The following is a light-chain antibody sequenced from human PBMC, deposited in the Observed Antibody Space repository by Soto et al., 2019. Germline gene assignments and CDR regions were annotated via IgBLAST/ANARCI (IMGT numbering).Light chain of an antibody. V-gene: IGKV3-20*01. CDR2: DAS. Sequence: EIVLTQSPGTLSLSPGELAALSCRASRSLSSTSLAWYQQRPGQAPRLLIYDASSRATGIPDRFSGSGSGTDFTLTINRLEPDDFAVYYCQQYGSSPRTFGQGTKVDIK. CDR1: RSLSSTS. CDR3: QQYGSSPRT. J-gene: IGKJ1*01.